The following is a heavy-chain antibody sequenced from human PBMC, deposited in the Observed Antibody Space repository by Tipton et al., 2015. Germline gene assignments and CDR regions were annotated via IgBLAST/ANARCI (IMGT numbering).Heavy chain of an antibody. CDR2: ISWNSGVI. Sequence: RSLRLSCAVSGFTFDDYAMHWVRQAPGKGLEWVSGISWNSGVIGYADSVKGRFTISRDNAKNSLYLQMNSLRAEDTALYYCAKDGSSGWQDTVYYYYGMDVWGQGTTVTVSS. D-gene: IGHD6-19*01. CDR3: AKDGSSGWQDTVYYYYGMDV. J-gene: IGHJ6*02. CDR1: GFTFDDYA. V-gene: IGHV3-9*01.